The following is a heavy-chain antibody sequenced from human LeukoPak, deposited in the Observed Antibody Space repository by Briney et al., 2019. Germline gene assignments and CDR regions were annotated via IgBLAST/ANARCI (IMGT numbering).Heavy chain of an antibody. CDR2: IYYSGIA. J-gene: IGHJ4*02. V-gene: IGHV4-59*01. CDR1: GGSFSSYY. D-gene: IGHD1-26*01. Sequence: SETLSLTYTVSGGSFSSYYWSWIRQPPGKGLEWIGYIYYSGIANYNPSLKSRVTISVDTSKNQFSLKLRSVTAADTAVYYCASGSPTGEVDYWGQGTLVTVSS. CDR3: ASGSPTGEVDY.